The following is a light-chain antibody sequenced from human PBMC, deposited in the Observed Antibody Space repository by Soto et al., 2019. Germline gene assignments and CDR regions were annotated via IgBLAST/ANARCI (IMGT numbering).Light chain of an antibody. CDR1: QSVSGK. J-gene: IGKJ5*01. V-gene: IGKV3-15*01. CDR2: DVS. CDR3: QQYNNWFSIT. Sequence: EIVLTPSPSTLSFFPGEEATRFCRASQSVSGKLAWYQQKPGQAPRLVIYDVSTRATGIPARFSGSGSGTEFTLTISSLQSEDFAVYYCQQYNNWFSITFGQGTRLEI.